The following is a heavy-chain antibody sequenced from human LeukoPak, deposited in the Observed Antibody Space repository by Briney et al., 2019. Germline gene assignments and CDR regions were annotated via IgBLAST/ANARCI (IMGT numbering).Heavy chain of an antibody. Sequence: TGGSLRLSCAASGFTFSSYSMNWVRQAPGKGLEWVSSISSSSSYIYYADSVKGRFTISRDNAKNSLYLQMNSLRAEDTAVYYCARDIEGAVDYWGQGTLVTVSS. J-gene: IGHJ4*02. V-gene: IGHV3-21*01. CDR2: ISSSSSYI. CDR1: GFTFSSYS. CDR3: ARDIEGAVDY. D-gene: IGHD1-26*01.